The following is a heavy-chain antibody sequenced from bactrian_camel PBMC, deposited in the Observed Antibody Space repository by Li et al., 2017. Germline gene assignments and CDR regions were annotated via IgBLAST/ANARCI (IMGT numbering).Heavy chain of an antibody. Sequence: QVQLVESGGGSVQAGGSLSVSCEVSGYTENTYYMGWFRQAPGKEREGVAVMCTLPRMTLYADSVRNRFTLSGTTRNEVVLQMNSLKPEDTGMYYCMRRVGGMQKEWWPQWDTYHISGQGTQVTVS. CDR2: MCTLPRMT. V-gene: IGHV3S28*01. CDR1: GYTENTYY. J-gene: IGHJ4*01. D-gene: IGHD7*01.